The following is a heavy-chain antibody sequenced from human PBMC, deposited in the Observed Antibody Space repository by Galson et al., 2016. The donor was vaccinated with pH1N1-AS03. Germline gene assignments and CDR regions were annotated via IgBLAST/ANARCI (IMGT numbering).Heavy chain of an antibody. CDR3: ARGAPRDHLLSPLWN. CDR2: IKQDGSEK. J-gene: IGHJ4*02. Sequence: SLRLSCAASGFTFSTYCMSWVRQAPGKGLEWVANIKQDGSEKFYVDSLKGRFTISRDNAKNSLYLQMSSLRAEDTAIYYCARGAPRDHLLSPLWNWGQGTLVTVSS. V-gene: IGHV3-7*01. D-gene: IGHD2-2*01. CDR1: GFTFSTYC.